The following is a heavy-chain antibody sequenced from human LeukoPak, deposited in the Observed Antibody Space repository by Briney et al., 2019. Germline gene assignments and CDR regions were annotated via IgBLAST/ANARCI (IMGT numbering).Heavy chain of an antibody. Sequence: ASVKVSCKASGYTFTSYAMHWVRQAPGQRLEWMGWINAGNGNTKYSQKFQGRVTITRDTSASTAYMELSSLRSEDTAVYYCASFFLIGSGWTNAFDIWGQGTMVTVSS. J-gene: IGHJ3*02. CDR1: GYTFTSYA. CDR3: ASFFLIGSGWTNAFDI. D-gene: IGHD6-19*01. V-gene: IGHV1-3*01. CDR2: INAGNGNT.